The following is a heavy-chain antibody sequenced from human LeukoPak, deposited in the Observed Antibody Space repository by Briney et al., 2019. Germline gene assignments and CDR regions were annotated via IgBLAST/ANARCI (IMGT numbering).Heavy chain of an antibody. CDR2: IVVGSGNT. CDR3: AAGSGYLLLGFGY. D-gene: IGHD6-25*01. J-gene: IGHJ4*02. CDR1: GFTFTSSA. V-gene: IGHV1-58*01. Sequence: SVKVSCKASGFTFTSSAVQWVRQARGQRLEWIGWIVVGSGNTNYAQKFQERVTITRDMSTSTAYMELSSLRSEDTAVYHCAAGSGYLLLGFGYWGQGTLVTVSS.